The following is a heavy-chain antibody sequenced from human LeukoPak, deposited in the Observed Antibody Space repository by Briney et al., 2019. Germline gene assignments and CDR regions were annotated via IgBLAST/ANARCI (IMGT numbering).Heavy chain of an antibody. CDR2: IYYSGST. CDR3: ARDLVS. J-gene: IGHJ4*02. V-gene: IGHV4-59*02. CDR1: GDSPASGYY. Sequence: PSETLSLTCIVSGDSPASGYYGSWIRQPPGKGLEWIGYIYYSGSTNYNPSLKSRVTISVDTSKNQFSLKLSSVTAADTAVYYCARDLVSWGQGTLVTVSS.